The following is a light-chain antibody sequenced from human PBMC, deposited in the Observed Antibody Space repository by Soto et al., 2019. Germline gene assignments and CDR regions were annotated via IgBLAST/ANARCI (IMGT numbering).Light chain of an antibody. V-gene: IGLV2-8*01. CDR1: SSDVGGYNS. Sequence: QSALTQPPSASGSPGQSVTISCTGTSSDVGGYNSVSWYQQHPGKAPKLMIYGVSTRPSGVPDRFSGSKSGNTASLTVSGLQAEDEADYYCSSYAGRNNAVVFGGGTNSPS. CDR2: GVS. J-gene: IGLJ2*01. CDR3: SSYAGRNNAVV.